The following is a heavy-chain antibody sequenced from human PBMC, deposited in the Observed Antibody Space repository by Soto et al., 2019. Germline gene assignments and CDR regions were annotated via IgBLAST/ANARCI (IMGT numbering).Heavy chain of an antibody. CDR3: ARGSSSNWFDP. D-gene: IGHD6-6*01. CDR1: GGTINSGDYF. Sequence: SETLSLTCSVSGGTINSGDYFWSWIRQPPGKGLEWIGSIFYTGSTYYSPSLKSRASMSMDTSKNQFSLKLSSVTAADTAVYYCARGSSSNWFDPWGQGTLVTVSS. V-gene: IGHV4-30-4*01. J-gene: IGHJ5*02. CDR2: IFYTGST.